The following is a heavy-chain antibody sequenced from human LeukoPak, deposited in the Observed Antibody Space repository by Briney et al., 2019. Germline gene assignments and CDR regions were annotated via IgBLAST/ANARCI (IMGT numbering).Heavy chain of an antibody. V-gene: IGHV1-2*02. D-gene: IGHD2-21*01. CDR2: INPNSGGT. CDR1: GYTFTGYY. CDR3: ARGRGAYCGGDCYSLDASDI. J-gene: IGHJ3*02. Sequence: ASVKVSCKASGYTFTGYYMHWVRQAPGQGLEWMGWINPNSGGTNYAQKFQGRVTMTRDTSISTAYMELSRLRSDDTAVYYCARGRGAYCGGDCYSLDASDIWGQGTMVTVSS.